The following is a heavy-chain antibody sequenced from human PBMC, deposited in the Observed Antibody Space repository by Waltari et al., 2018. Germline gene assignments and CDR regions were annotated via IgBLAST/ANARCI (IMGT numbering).Heavy chain of an antibody. Sequence: QVQLQESGPGLVTASETLSLTCPVAGSPISNYYWSWPRQAPGKGPEWSGPIYYTGLTNYRPSLKSRVTFSIDMSKKQFSLRLTSVTAADAARYYCARGGWKTTNYGMDVWGPGTTVTVSS. V-gene: IGHV4-59*01. J-gene: IGHJ6*02. CDR3: ARGGWKTTNYGMDV. CDR1: GSPISNYY. D-gene: IGHD1-1*01. CDR2: IYYTGLT.